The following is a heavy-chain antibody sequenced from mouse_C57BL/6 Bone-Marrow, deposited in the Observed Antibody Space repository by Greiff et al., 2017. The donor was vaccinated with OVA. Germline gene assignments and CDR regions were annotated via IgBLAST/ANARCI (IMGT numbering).Heavy chain of an antibody. V-gene: IGHV5-12*01. CDR2: ISNGGGST. Sequence: EVQLVESGGGLVQPGGSLKLSCAASGFTFSDYYMYWVRQTPEKRLEWVAYISNGGGSTYYPDTVKGRFTISRDNAKNTLYLQMSRLKSEDTAMYYCARDYYGSYYYAMDYWGQGTSVTVSS. CDR3: ARDYYGSYYYAMDY. D-gene: IGHD1-1*01. J-gene: IGHJ4*01. CDR1: GFTFSDYY.